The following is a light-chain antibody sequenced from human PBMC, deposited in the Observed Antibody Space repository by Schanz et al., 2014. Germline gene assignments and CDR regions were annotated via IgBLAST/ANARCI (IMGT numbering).Light chain of an antibody. Sequence: QSALTQPPSASGSPGQSVTISCTGTSSDVGGYNYVSWYQQHPGKAPKLIIYDVSLRPSGVSNRFSGSKSGNTASLTISGLQAEDEADYYCSSYTSSSTVVFGGGTKLTVL. CDR2: DVS. CDR3: SSYTSSSTVV. V-gene: IGLV2-14*03. CDR1: SSDVGGYNY. J-gene: IGLJ2*01.